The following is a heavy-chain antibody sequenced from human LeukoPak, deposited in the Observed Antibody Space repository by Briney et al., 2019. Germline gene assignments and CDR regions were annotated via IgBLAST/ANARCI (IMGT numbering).Heavy chain of an antibody. J-gene: IGHJ4*02. Sequence: GGSLRLSCAASGFTFSSYAMHWVRQPPGKGLEWVAVISYDGSNKYYADSVKGRFTISRDNSKNTLYLQMNSLRTEDTAVYYCARDGYSSGWRGYFDYWGQGTLVTVSS. D-gene: IGHD6-19*01. CDR2: ISYDGSNK. CDR1: GFTFSSYA. V-gene: IGHV3-30*04. CDR3: ARDGYSSGWRGYFDY.